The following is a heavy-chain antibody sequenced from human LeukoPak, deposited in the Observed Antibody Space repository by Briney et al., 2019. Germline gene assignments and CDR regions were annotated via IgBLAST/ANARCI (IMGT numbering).Heavy chain of an antibody. V-gene: IGHV4-34*01. CDR1: GGSFSGYY. Sequence: SETLSLTCAVYGGSFSGYYWSWIRQPPGKGLEWIGEINHSGSTNYNPSPKSRVTISVDKSKNQISLKLSSVTAADTAVYYCARDAYDSSGYSFDYWGQGNLVTVSS. CDR3: ARDAYDSSGYSFDY. J-gene: IGHJ4*02. CDR2: INHSGST. D-gene: IGHD3-22*01.